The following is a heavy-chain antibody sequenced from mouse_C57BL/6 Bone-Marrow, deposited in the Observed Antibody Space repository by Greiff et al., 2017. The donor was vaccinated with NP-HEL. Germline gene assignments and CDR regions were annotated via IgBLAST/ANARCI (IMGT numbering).Heavy chain of an antibody. CDR2: IYPSSGHP. Sequence: QVQLQQSGAELARPGASVKLSCKASGYTFTSYGISWVKQRTGQGLEWIGEIYPSSGHPYYNEKFTGTATLTADKYSSTAYLELRSLTSEDSAVYFCARWFYGYDDDGRYYFDYWGQGTTLTVSS. J-gene: IGHJ2*01. V-gene: IGHV1-81*01. CDR3: ARWFYGYDDDGRYYFDY. D-gene: IGHD2-2*01. CDR1: GYTFTSYG.